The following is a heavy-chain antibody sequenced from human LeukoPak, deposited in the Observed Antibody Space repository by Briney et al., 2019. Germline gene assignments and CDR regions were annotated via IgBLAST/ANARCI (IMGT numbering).Heavy chain of an antibody. CDR3: ARGRGMAPYYYYYYMDV. J-gene: IGHJ6*03. Sequence: SETLSLTCTVSGYSISSGYYWGWIRQPAGKGLEWIGRIYTSGSTNYNPSLKSRVTMSVDTSKNQFSLKLSSVTAADTAVYYCARGRGMAPYYYYYYMDVWGKGTTVTISS. CDR2: IYTSGST. V-gene: IGHV4-4*07. CDR1: GYSISSGYY. D-gene: IGHD5-24*01.